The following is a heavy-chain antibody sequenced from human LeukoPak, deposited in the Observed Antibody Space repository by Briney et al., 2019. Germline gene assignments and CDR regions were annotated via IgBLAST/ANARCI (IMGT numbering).Heavy chain of an antibody. CDR2: INPNSGGT. V-gene: IGHV1-2*04. Sequence: ASVKVSCKASGYTFTGYYMHWVRQAPGQGLEWMGWINPNSGGTNYAQKFQGWVTMTRDTSISTAYLELSRLRSDDTAVYFCARGDGECLHFDYWGQGTLVTVSS. D-gene: IGHD3-10*01. CDR3: ARGDGECLHFDY. J-gene: IGHJ4*02. CDR1: GYTFTGYY.